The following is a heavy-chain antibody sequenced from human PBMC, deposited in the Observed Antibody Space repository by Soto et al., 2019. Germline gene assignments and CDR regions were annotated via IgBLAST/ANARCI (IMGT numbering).Heavy chain of an antibody. Sequence: DVQLVESGGGLVQPGRSLRLSCAASGFTFDDYAMHWVRQAPGKGLEWVSSITWNSATITYGDSVKGRFTISRDNANNSLFLQMKSLRAEDTALYFCAKGPCNGDACRHFDFWGQGTLVTVSS. V-gene: IGHV3-9*01. CDR3: AKGPCNGDACRHFDF. CDR2: ITWNSATI. CDR1: GFTFDDYA. J-gene: IGHJ4*02. D-gene: IGHD2-8*01.